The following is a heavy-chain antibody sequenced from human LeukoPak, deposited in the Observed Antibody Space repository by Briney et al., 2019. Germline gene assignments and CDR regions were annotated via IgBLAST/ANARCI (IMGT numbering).Heavy chain of an antibody. CDR1: GFTFGDYA. Sequence: GGSLRLSCTASGFTFGDYAMSWFRQAPGKGLEWVAFIRYDGSNKYYADSVKGRFTISRDNSKNTLYLQMNSLRAEDTAVYYCAKDGESGYDDYYYYYMDVWGKGTTVTISS. CDR2: IRYDGSNK. J-gene: IGHJ6*03. V-gene: IGHV3-30*02. D-gene: IGHD5-12*01. CDR3: AKDGESGYDDYYYYYMDV.